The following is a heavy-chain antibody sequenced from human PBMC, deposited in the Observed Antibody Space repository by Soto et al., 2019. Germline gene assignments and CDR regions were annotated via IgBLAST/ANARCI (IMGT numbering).Heavy chain of an antibody. Sequence: GESLKISCKGSGYSFTSYWIGWVRQMPGKGLEWMMIIYPGDSDTRYSPSCQGQVTISADKSISTAYLQWSSLKASDTAMYYCARHISEWQQLGGRFDPWGQGTLVTVSS. CDR1: GYSFTSYW. D-gene: IGHD6-13*01. V-gene: IGHV5-51*01. J-gene: IGHJ5*02. CDR2: IYPGDSDT. CDR3: ARHISEWQQLGGRFDP.